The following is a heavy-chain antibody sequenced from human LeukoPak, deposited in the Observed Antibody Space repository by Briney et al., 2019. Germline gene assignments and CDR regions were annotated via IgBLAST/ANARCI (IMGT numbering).Heavy chain of an antibody. Sequence: GGSLRLSCAASGFTFSSYSINWVRQAPGKGLEWVSCVSSTSSFIYYADSVKGRFTISRDNAKNSLYLQMNSLRAEDTAVYYCARSAVMITFGGVIGPKTEGYWGQGTLVTVSS. D-gene: IGHD3-16*02. V-gene: IGHV3-21*01. CDR1: GFTFSSYS. CDR3: ARSAVMITFGGVIGPKTEGY. CDR2: VSSTSSFI. J-gene: IGHJ4*02.